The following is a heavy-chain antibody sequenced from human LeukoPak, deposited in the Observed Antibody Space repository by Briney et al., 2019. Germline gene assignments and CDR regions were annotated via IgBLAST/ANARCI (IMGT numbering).Heavy chain of an antibody. CDR3: ARDSGNFYVDY. V-gene: IGHV3-7*03. CDR2: IKGDGSVK. D-gene: IGHD1-26*01. CDR1: GFTFSSYA. Sequence: GGSLRLSCAASGFTFSSYAMHWVRQTPGKGLEWVANIKGDGSVKAYIDSVRGRFTISRDNAKSSLYLQMNSLRAADTAVYYCARDSGNFYVDYWGQGTLVTVSS. J-gene: IGHJ4*02.